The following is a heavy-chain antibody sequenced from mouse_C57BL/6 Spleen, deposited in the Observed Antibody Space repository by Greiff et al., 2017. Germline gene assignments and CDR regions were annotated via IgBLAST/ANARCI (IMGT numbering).Heavy chain of an antibody. J-gene: IGHJ4*01. Sequence: VQLQQPGAELVKPGASVKVSCKASGYTFTSYWMHWVKQRPGQGLEWIGRIHPSDSDTNYNQKFKGKATLTVDKSSSTAYMQLSSLTSEDSSVYYCAIWGDYYGSSPYAMDYWGQGTSVTVSS. D-gene: IGHD1-1*01. CDR2: IHPSDSDT. CDR1: GYTFTSYW. V-gene: IGHV1-74*01. CDR3: AIWGDYYGSSPYAMDY.